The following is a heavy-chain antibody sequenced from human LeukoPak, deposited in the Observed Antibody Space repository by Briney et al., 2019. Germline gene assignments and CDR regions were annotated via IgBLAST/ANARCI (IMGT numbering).Heavy chain of an antibody. D-gene: IGHD4-17*01. V-gene: IGHV4-38-2*01. CDR3: ARGTVTMDY. Sequence: SETLSLTCAVYGGSFSAYYWGWIRQPPGKGLEWIGSIYHSGSTYYNPSLKSRVTISVDTSKNQFSLKLSSVTAADTAVYYCARGTVTMDYWGRGTLVTVSS. CDR1: GGSFSAYY. J-gene: IGHJ4*02. CDR2: IYHSGST.